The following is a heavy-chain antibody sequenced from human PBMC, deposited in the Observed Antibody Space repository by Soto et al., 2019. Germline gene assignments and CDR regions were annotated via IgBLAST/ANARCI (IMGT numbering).Heavy chain of an antibody. D-gene: IGHD2-2*01. V-gene: IGHV3-23*01. CDR1: GFIFSNAW. Sequence: GGSLRLSCAASGFIFSNAWINWVRQAPGKGLEWVSEITGSTGTTYYADSVKGRFIISRDNSKNTVHLQMNSLRAEDTAVYYCAKDTSSSPYYMDVWGKGTTVTVSS. CDR2: ITGSTGTT. J-gene: IGHJ6*03. CDR3: AKDTSSSPYYMDV.